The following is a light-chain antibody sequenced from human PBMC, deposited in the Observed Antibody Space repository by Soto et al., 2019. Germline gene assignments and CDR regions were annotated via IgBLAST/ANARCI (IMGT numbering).Light chain of an antibody. J-gene: IGKJ4*01. V-gene: IGKV1-39*01. CDR1: QSIRTY. Sequence: DIQMTQSPSSLPASVGDRVTITCRASQSIRTYLNWFQQKPGKAPKLLIYGASSLQSGVPSRFSGSGSGTDFTLTISSLQPEDSATYYCQQSYSTPPELTFGGGTKVEIK. CDR3: QQSYSTPPELT. CDR2: GAS.